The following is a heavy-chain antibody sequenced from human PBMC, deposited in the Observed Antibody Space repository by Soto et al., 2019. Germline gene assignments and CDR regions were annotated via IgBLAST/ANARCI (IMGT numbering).Heavy chain of an antibody. CDR3: ARHNKYDFWSGYYRDDAFDI. J-gene: IGHJ3*02. Sequence: GASVKVSCKASGYTFTGYYMHWVRQAPGQGLEWMGWINPNSGNTNYAQKLQGRVTMTTDTSTSTAYMELRSLRSDDTAVYYCARHNKYDFWSGYYRDDAFDIWGQGTMVTVSS. CDR1: GYTFTGYY. V-gene: IGHV1-18*04. CDR2: INPNSGNT. D-gene: IGHD3-3*01.